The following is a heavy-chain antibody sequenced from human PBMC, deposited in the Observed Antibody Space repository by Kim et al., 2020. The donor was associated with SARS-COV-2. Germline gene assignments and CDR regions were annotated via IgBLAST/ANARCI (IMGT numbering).Heavy chain of an antibody. V-gene: IGHV3-21*01. J-gene: IGHJ6*02. Sequence: GGSLRLSCAASGFTFSSYSMNWVRQAPGKGLEWVSSISSSSSYIYYADSGKGRFTISRDNAKNSLYLQMNSLRAEDTAVYYCARDKEVTIFGVVIEATYGIDVWGQGTTVTVSS. CDR2: ISSSSSYI. CDR3: ARDKEVTIFGVVIEATYGIDV. CDR1: GFTFSSYS. D-gene: IGHD3-3*01.